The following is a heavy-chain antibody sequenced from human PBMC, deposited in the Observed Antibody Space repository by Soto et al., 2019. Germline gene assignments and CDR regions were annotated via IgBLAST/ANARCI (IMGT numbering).Heavy chain of an antibody. V-gene: IGHV3-74*01. CDR3: ARGYYDSRGGYYFDY. CDR1: GFTFSRYW. CDR2: INSDASTT. J-gene: IGHJ4*02. D-gene: IGHD3-22*01. Sequence: GGSLRLSCAASGFTFSRYWMHWVRQAPGKGLVWVSRINSDASTTSYADSVKGRFTISRDNAKNTMYLQMNSLGAEDTAVYYCARGYYDSRGGYYFDYWGLGTLVTVSS.